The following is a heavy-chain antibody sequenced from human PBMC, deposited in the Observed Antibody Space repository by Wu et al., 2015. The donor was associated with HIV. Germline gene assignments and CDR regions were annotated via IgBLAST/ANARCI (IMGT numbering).Heavy chain of an antibody. J-gene: IGHJ6*02. Sequence: QVQLVQSGAEVKKPGASVKVSCKASGYTFTSYDINWVRQATGQGLEWMGWMNPNSGNTGYAQKFQGRVTMTRNTSISTAYMELSSLRSEDTAVYYCARSSYSSSPGRYYYYAMGVWGQGTTVTVSS. V-gene: IGHV1-8*01. CDR2: MNPNSGNT. D-gene: IGHD6-13*01. CDR1: GYTFTSYD. CDR3: ARSSYSSSPGRYYYYAMGV.